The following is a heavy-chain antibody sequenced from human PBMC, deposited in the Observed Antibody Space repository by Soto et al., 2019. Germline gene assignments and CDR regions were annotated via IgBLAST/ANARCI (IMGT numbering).Heavy chain of an antibody. CDR3: ARISAYDSYFGC. D-gene: IGHD3-3*01. CDR2: ISGDGSNT. Sequence: PGGSLRLSCAASGFTFSSYWMHWVRQAPGKGLVWVSRISGDGSNTNYAESVKGRFTISRDNPKNTLSLQMNSLRAEDTAVYYCARISAYDSYFGCWGQGTLVTVSS. CDR1: GFTFSSYW. V-gene: IGHV3-74*01. J-gene: IGHJ4*02.